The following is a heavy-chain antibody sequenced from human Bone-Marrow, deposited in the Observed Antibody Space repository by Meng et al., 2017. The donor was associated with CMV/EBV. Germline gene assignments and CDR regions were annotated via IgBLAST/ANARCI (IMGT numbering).Heavy chain of an antibody. CDR2: INWNGGST. V-gene: IGHV3-20*04. CDR3: AREGDSSFFDY. Sequence: GGSLRLSCAASGFTFDDYGMSWVRQAPGKGLEWVSGINWNGGSTGYADSVKGRFTISRDNAMNSLYLQINSLRAEDTALYYCAREGDSSFFDYWGQGTLVTVSS. D-gene: IGHD6-6*01. J-gene: IGHJ4*02. CDR1: GFTFDDYG.